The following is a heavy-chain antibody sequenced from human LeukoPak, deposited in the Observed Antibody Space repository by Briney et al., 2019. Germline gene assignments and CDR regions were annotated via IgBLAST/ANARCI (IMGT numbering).Heavy chain of an antibody. CDR2: IYYSGST. J-gene: IGHJ3*02. Sequence: SETLSLTCTVSGGSISTYYWSWIRQPPGKGLEWIGYIYYSGSTNYNPSLKSRVTISVDTSKNQFSLKLSSVTAADTAVYYCARAHPSSINYYDSSGYAFDIWGQGTMVTVSS. CDR1: GGSISTYY. D-gene: IGHD3-22*01. V-gene: IGHV4-59*01. CDR3: ARAHPSSINYYDSSGYAFDI.